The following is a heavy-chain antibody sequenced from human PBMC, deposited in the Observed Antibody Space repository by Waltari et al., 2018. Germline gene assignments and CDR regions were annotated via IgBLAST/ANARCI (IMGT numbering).Heavy chain of an antibody. CDR3: ARAPGPVVSFDY. D-gene: IGHD2-15*01. V-gene: IGHV1-3*01. J-gene: IGHJ4*02. Sequence: QVQLVQSGAEVNKPGASVKVSCKASGYTFTSYAMHWVPQAPGQRLEWMGWINAGNGNTKYPQKFQGRVTITRDTSASTAYMELSRLRSEDTAVYYCARAPGPVVSFDYWGQGTLVTVSS. CDR2: INAGNGNT. CDR1: GYTFTSYA.